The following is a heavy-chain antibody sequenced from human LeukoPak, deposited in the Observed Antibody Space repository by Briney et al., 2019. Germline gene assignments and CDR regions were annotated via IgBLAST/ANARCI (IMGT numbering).Heavy chain of an antibody. CDR2: ISSSSGYI. Sequence: PGGSLRLSCAASGFTFSSYSMNWVRQAPGKGLEWVSSISSSSGYIYYADSVKGRFTISRDNAKNSLYLQMNSLRAEDTAVYYCARDTTYYDILTGYPDAFDIWGQGTMVTVSS. CDR1: GFTFSSYS. CDR3: ARDTTYYDILTGYPDAFDI. V-gene: IGHV3-21*01. D-gene: IGHD3-9*01. J-gene: IGHJ3*02.